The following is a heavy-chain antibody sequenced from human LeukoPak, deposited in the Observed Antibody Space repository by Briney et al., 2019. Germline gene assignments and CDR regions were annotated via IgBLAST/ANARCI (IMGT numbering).Heavy chain of an antibody. J-gene: IGHJ6*03. CDR1: GFIFDDYA. CDR3: ARDPVVVPAAIEGYYYYMDV. V-gene: IGHV3-9*01. CDR2: ITWGRDNL. Sequence: GGSLRLSCAVSGFIFDDYAMHWVRQAPGKGLEWVSGITWGRDNLAYAASVKGRFTISRDNAKNSLYLQMNSLRAEDTAVYYCARDPVVVPAAIEGYYYYMDVWGKGTTVTVSS. D-gene: IGHD2-2*02.